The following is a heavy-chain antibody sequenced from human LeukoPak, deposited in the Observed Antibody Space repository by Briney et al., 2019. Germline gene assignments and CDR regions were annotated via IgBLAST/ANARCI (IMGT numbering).Heavy chain of an antibody. V-gene: IGHV3-30*18. Sequence: GGSLRLSCAASGFTFSSYAIHWVRQAPGKGLEWVAVISYDGSNKYYGDSVKGRFTISRDNSKNTVYLQMNSLRADDTAVYYCAKVHLTYHYDSSSYGFQDYWGQGTLVTVSS. D-gene: IGHD3-22*01. CDR1: GFTFSSYA. J-gene: IGHJ4*02. CDR2: ISYDGSNK. CDR3: AKVHLTYHYDSSSYGFQDY.